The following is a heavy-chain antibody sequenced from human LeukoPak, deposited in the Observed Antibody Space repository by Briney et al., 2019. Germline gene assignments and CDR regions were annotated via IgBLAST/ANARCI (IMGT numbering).Heavy chain of an antibody. CDR3: ARGTAYYYDSSGYYDFDY. CDR2: TYYRPKWYN. Sequence: SQTLSLTCAISGDSVSSNSAAWNWIRQSPSRGLEWLGRTYYRPKWYNDYAVSVKSRITINPDTSKNQFSLQLNSVTPEDTAVYYCARGTAYYYDSSGYYDFDYWGQGTLVTASS. J-gene: IGHJ4*02. V-gene: IGHV6-1*01. CDR1: GDSVSSNSAA. D-gene: IGHD3-22*01.